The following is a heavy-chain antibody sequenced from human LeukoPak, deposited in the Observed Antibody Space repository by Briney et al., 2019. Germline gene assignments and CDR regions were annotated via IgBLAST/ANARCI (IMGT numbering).Heavy chain of an antibody. CDR2: TSSSDAGT. V-gene: IGHV3-23*01. J-gene: IGHJ4*02. CDR1: GFTLSIYA. D-gene: IGHD3-22*01. CDR3: AKDGAHTSYYYDSSGYYYEYFDY. Sequence: PGGSLRLSCAASGFTLSIYAMSWVRQAPGKGLEWVSATSSSDAGTFYADSVRGLFTISRYNSKNTLYLQMNSLRAEDAAVYYCAKDGAHTSYYYDSSGYYYEYFDYWGQGTLVTVSS.